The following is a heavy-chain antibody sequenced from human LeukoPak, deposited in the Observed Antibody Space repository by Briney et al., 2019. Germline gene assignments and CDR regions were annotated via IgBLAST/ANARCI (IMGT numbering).Heavy chain of an antibody. D-gene: IGHD1-14*01. Sequence: GGSLRLSCTASGLTFSTSGFNWVRQAPGKGLEWVASIGPTGSDRYHADSIKGRFTISRDNANNFLYLQMNSLRAEDTAVCYCATETNGRHYDYWGQGTLLTVSS. V-gene: IGHV3-21*06. CDR3: ATETNGRHYDY. CDR2: IGPTGSDR. J-gene: IGHJ4*02. CDR1: GLTFSTSG.